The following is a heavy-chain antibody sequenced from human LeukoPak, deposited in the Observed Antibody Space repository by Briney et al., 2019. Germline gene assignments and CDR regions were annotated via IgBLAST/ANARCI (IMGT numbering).Heavy chain of an antibody. D-gene: IGHD5-18*01. CDR3: AKRGYSYGTFDY. V-gene: IGHV3-30*18. CDR2: ISYDGSNK. CDR1: GFTFSSYG. Sequence: GRSLRLSCAASGFTFSSYGMHWVRQAPGKGLEWVAVISYDGSNKYYADSVKGRFTISRDNSKNTLYLQMNSPRAEDTAVYYCAKRGYSYGTFDYWGQGTLVTVSS. J-gene: IGHJ4*02.